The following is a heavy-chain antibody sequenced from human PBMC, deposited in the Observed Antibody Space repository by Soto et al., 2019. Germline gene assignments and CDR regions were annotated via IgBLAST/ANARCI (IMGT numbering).Heavy chain of an antibody. CDR1: GGSINNYH. V-gene: IGHV4-59*01. Sequence: PSEILSLTCTVSGGSINNYHWSWIRQPPGKGLKWIGYIYYSGSTNYNPSLKSRVTISLDTSKNQLVLTMTNMDPVDTATYYCAKLPWKQLWPRAPVVNWGQGTPVTVSS. J-gene: IGHJ4*02. CDR3: AKLPWKQLWPRAPVVN. CDR2: IYYSGST. D-gene: IGHD5-18*01.